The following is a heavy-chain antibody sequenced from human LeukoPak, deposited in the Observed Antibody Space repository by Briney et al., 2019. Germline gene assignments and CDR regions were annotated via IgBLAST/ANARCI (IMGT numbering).Heavy chain of an antibody. J-gene: IGHJ5*02. V-gene: IGHV1-8*01. CDR3: ARGPSTYSSAPNRFDT. CDR2: MNPDNSGT. Sequence: ASVRVSCKASGYAFTTYDINWVRQAPGQGLEWMGWMNPDNSGTGSALKFRGRVTMTRDTSTSTAYMELSGLRSADTAVYYCARGPSTYSSAPNRFDTWGQGTLVSVSA. D-gene: IGHD6-25*01. CDR1: GYAFTTYD.